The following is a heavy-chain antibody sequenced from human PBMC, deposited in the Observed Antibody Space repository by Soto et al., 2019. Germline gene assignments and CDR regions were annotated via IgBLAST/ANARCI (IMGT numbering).Heavy chain of an antibody. CDR1: GFSFRSYT. J-gene: IGHJ4*02. V-gene: IGHV3-21*06. Sequence: EVQLVEYGGGLVKPGGYLRLSCAASGFSFRSYTLHWFRQAPGGGLEWVSSITGSSSYEFYDDSVKGRFTISRDNDDNFLFLQINNLRAADTDLYFCAREKGPQVDFWSDIPKGGLYYWGQGTLVSVSS. CDR3: AREKGPQVDFWSDIPKGGLYY. D-gene: IGHD3-3*01. CDR2: ITGSSSYE.